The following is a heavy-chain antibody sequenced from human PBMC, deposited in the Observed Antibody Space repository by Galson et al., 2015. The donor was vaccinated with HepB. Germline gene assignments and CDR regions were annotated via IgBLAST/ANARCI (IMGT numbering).Heavy chain of an antibody. CDR1: RKIFSGYN. Sequence: SVKVSCKASRKIFSGYNINWVRQAAGQGLEWLGWMNPNSGNTGYPQKFQGRVTMTRNTSLNTVYMEVNSLRSEDTAVYYCAGAKYRTSSDGGWLDPWGQGTLVTVPS. V-gene: IGHV1-8*01. D-gene: IGHD5-12*01. CDR2: MNPNSGNT. CDR3: AGAKYRTSSDGGWLDP. J-gene: IGHJ5*02.